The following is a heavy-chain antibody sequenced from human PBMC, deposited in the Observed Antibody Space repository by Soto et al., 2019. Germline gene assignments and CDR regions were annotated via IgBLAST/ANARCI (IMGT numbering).Heavy chain of an antibody. V-gene: IGHV1-18*01. J-gene: IGHJ6*02. CDR1: GYTFIRYG. CDR2: ISAYNDYT. CDR3: ARGGYDDDSWGKLSHYGLDV. D-gene: IGHD3-16*01. Sequence: QVQLVQSAAEVKKPGASVKVSCKASGYTFIRYGITWVRQAPGQGLEWMGWISAYNDYTIYAQKLQGRVFMTTDTSTRIVYMELRGLKSDGTAVYYCARGGYDDDSWGKLSHYGLDVWGQGTSVTVSS.